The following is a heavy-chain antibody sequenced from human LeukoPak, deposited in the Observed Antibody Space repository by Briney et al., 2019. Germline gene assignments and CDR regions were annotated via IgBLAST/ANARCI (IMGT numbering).Heavy chain of an antibody. CDR2: INYNGAIT. Sequence: GGSLRLSYATSGFTFVDYGLSCVRRAPGKGREWLCDINYNGAITDYADSVKGRFTISRDNAKNSLYLRMDSLRAEDTALYYCARDRLGPSFSVSHFDLWGQGTLVTVSS. CDR3: ARDRLGPSFSVSHFDL. D-gene: IGHD3-3*02. CDR1: GFTFVDYG. V-gene: IGHV3-20*03. J-gene: IGHJ4*02.